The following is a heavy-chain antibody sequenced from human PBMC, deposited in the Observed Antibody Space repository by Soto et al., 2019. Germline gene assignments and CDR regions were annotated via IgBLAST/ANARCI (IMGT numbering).Heavy chain of an antibody. Sequence: SETLSLTCAVSGGSISSGGYSWSWIRQPPGKGLEWIGYIYHSGSTYYNPSLKSRVTISVDRSKNQFSLKLSSVTAADTAVYYCARDEAAAGQFDYWGQGTLITVSS. CDR2: IYHSGST. J-gene: IGHJ4*02. V-gene: IGHV4-30-2*01. CDR3: ARDEAAAGQFDY. D-gene: IGHD6-13*01. CDR1: GGSISSGGYS.